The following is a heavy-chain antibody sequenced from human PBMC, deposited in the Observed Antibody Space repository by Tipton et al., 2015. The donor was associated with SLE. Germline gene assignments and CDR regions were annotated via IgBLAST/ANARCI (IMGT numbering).Heavy chain of an antibody. J-gene: IGHJ3*02. D-gene: IGHD3-22*01. V-gene: IGHV3-30*02. CDR3: ASDQSDSSAPYAFDI. CDR1: GFTFSSYG. Sequence: SLRLSCAASGFTFSSYGMHWVRQAPGKGLEWVAFIRYDGSNKYYADSVKGRFTISRDNSKNTLYLQMNSLRAEDTAVYYCASDQSDSSAPYAFDIWGQGTMVTVSS. CDR2: IRYDGSNK.